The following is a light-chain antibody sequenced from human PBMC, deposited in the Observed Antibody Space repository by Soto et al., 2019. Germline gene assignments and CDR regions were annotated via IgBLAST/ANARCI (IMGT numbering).Light chain of an antibody. Sequence: QSVLTQSPSASASLGASVKRTCTLSSGHSSYAIAWHQQQPEKGPRYLMKLNSDGSHIKGDGIPDRFSGSSSGAERYLTISSLQSEDETDYYCQTWGTGIRVFGGGTKVTVL. CDR3: QTWGTGIRV. CDR2: LNSDGSH. J-gene: IGLJ3*02. V-gene: IGLV4-69*01. CDR1: SGHSSYA.